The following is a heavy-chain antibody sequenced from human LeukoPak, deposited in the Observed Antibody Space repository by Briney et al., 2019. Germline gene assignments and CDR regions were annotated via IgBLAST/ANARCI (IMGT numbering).Heavy chain of an antibody. CDR3: ARGRLAVAGALDAFDI. CDR1: GYTFTSYY. CDR2: INPNSGST. Sequence: GASLKLSCKASGYTFTSYYMHWVRQAPGQGLEWIGWINPNSGSTNYAQKFQGWVTMTRDTSISTAYMELSRLRSDDTAVYYCARGRLAVAGALDAFDIWGQGTMVTVSS. J-gene: IGHJ3*02. D-gene: IGHD6-19*01. V-gene: IGHV1-2*04.